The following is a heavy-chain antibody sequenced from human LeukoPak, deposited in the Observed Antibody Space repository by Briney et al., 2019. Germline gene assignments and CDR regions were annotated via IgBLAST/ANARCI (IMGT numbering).Heavy chain of an antibody. D-gene: IGHD2-2*01. Sequence: ASVKVSCKASGYTFTGYYMHWVRQAPGQGLEWMGWINPNSGGTNYAQKFQGRVTMTRDTSISTAYMELSSLRSEDTAVYYCARDLTVVPAAKRDNWFDPWGQGTLVTVSS. CDR2: INPNSGGT. CDR3: ARDLTVVPAAKRDNWFDP. J-gene: IGHJ5*02. V-gene: IGHV1-2*02. CDR1: GYTFTGYY.